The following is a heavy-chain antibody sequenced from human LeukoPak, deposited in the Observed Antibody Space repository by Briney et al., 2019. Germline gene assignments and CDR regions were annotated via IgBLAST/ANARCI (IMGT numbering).Heavy chain of an antibody. CDR3: ARASYDILTGYSLNWFDP. V-gene: IGHV1-3*01. CDR1: GYTFTTYA. D-gene: IGHD3-9*01. CDR2: INGDNGKT. J-gene: IGHJ5*02. Sequence: ASVKVSCKASGYTFTTYAMHWVRQAPGQRLEWMGWINGDNGKTKYSQKFQGRITITRDTSAYTAYMELRSLSSADTAVYFCARASYDILTGYSLNWFDPWGQGPLVTVSS.